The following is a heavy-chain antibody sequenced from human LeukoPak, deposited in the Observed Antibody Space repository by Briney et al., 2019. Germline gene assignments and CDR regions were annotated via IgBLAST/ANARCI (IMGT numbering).Heavy chain of an antibody. CDR1: GGSISSYY. CDR3: ARSKGIVGATTCFDY. CDR2: IYYSGST. J-gene: IGHJ4*02. V-gene: IGHV4-59*08. D-gene: IGHD1-26*01. Sequence: SETLSLTCTVSGGSISSYYWSWIRQPPGGGLEWIGYIYYSGSTNYNPSLKRRVTISVDTSKNQFSLKLSSVTAAGTAVYYCARSKGIVGATTCFDYWGQGTLVTVSS.